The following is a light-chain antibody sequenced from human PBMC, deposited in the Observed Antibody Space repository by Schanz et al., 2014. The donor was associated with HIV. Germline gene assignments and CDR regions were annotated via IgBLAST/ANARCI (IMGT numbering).Light chain of an antibody. V-gene: IGLV1-40*01. Sequence: QSVLTQPPSVSGAPGQRVTISCTGSSSNIGADYDVYWYQQLPGTAPKLLIYDNNNRPSGVPDRFSGSKSGTSASLAISGLQSEDEADYYCAAWDDSLNGVVFGGGTKLTVL. CDR2: DNN. CDR3: AAWDDSLNGVV. CDR1: SSNIGADYD. J-gene: IGLJ2*01.